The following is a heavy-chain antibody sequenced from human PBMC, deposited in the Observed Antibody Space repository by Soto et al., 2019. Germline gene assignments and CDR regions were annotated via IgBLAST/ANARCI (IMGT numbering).Heavy chain of an antibody. J-gene: IGHJ4*02. V-gene: IGHV4-39*01. D-gene: IGHD3-22*01. CDR1: GGSISSSSYY. CDR3: ARGYYYDSSGYYYSDFDY. CDR2: IYYSGST. Sequence: SETLSLTCSVSGGSISSSSYYWGWIRQPPGKGLEWIGSIYYSGSTYYNPSLKSRVTISVDTSKNQFSLKLSSVTAADTAVYYCARGYYYDSSGYYYSDFDYWDQGTLVTVSS.